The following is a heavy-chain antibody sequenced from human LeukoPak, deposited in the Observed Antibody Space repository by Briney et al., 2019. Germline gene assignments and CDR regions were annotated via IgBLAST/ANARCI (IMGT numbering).Heavy chain of an antibody. D-gene: IGHD2-15*01. V-gene: IGHV4-34*01. CDR3: ARHRCSGGSCYPMNWFDP. CDR2: INHSGST. J-gene: IGHJ5*02. CDR1: GGSFSGYY. Sequence: PSETLSLTCAVYGGSFSGYYWSWIRQPPGKGLEWIGEINHSGSTNYNPSLKSRVTISVDTSKNLFSLKLSSVTAADTAVYYCARHRCSGGSCYPMNWFDPWGQGTLVTVSS.